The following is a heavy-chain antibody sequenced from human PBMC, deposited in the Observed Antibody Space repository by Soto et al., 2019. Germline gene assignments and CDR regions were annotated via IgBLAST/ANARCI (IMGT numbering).Heavy chain of an antibody. D-gene: IGHD1-26*01. Sequence: GGSLRLSCAAFGFTFTSYAMTWVRQAPGKGLEWVSAISESGTITYHADSVRGRFTISRDNSKNTVYLQMTSLRAGDTAVYFCAKGGRRRGSYPPLDYWGQGTLVTVSS. J-gene: IGHJ4*02. V-gene: IGHV3-23*01. CDR1: GFTFTSYA. CDR3: AKGGRRRGSYPPLDY. CDR2: ISESGTIT.